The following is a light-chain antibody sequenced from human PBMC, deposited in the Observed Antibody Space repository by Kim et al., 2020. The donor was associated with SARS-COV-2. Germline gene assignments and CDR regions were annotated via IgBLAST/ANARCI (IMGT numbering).Light chain of an antibody. CDR2: KAS. CDR1: QSISIW. V-gene: IGKV1-5*03. J-gene: IGKJ1*01. Sequence: DIQMTQSPSTLSASVGDRVTITCRASQSISIWLAWYQQKPGKAPNLLIYKASSLESGDPSRFSGSGSGTEFTLTISSLQPDDFATYYCQQYNSYSWTFGQGTKVDIK. CDR3: QQYNSYSWT.